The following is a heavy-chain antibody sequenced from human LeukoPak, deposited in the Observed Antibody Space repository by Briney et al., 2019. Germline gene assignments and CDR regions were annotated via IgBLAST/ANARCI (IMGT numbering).Heavy chain of an antibody. CDR3: AIELPTYGMDV. D-gene: IGHD1-7*01. V-gene: IGHV4-34*01. CDR1: GGSFSGYY. Sequence: SETLSLTCAVYGGSFSGYYWSWIRQPPGNGLEWIGEINHSGSTNYNPSLKSRVTISVDTSKNQFSLKLSSVTAADTAVYYCAIELPTYGMDVWGQGTTVTVSS. J-gene: IGHJ6*02. CDR2: INHSGST.